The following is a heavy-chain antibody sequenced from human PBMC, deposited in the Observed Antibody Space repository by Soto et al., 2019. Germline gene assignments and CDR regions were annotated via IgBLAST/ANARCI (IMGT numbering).Heavy chain of an antibody. D-gene: IGHD3-3*01. J-gene: IGHJ4*02. CDR2: IKQDGSAT. CDR3: ARWSGSGEDY. CDR1: GFTFSNYW. Sequence: ESGGGLVQPGGSLRLSCATSGFTFSNYWMSWVRQTPGMGLEWLANIKQDGSATYYVDSVRGRFTISRDNPNNSLYLQMKSLRAEDTAVYYCARWSGSGEDYWGQGTLVTVSS. V-gene: IGHV3-7*01.